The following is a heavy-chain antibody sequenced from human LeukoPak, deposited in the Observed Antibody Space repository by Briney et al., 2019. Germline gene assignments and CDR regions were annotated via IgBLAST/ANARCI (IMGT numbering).Heavy chain of an antibody. CDR2: ISRGAASI. V-gene: IGHV3-21*01. Sequence: GRSLRLSCEASGFTFSSYSMNWVRQAPGKGLEWVSSISRGAASIYYADSLKGRFTISRDNARNSLYLQMNSLRVEDTAVYYCARAPPYCGGDCSDWYFDLWGRGTLVSVSS. CDR1: GFTFSSYS. CDR3: ARAPPYCGGDCSDWYFDL. J-gene: IGHJ2*01. D-gene: IGHD2-21*02.